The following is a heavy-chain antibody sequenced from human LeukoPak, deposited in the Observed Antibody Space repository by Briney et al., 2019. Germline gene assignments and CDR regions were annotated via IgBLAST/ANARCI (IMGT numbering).Heavy chain of an antibody. D-gene: IGHD2-8*02. CDR1: GGSISSSSYY. CDR3: ARDSGPPNYYFDY. J-gene: IGHJ4*02. CDR2: FYNRGSA. V-gene: IGHV4-39*07. Sequence: SETLSLTCTVSGGSISSSSYYWGWIRQPPGRGLEWIGSFYNRGSAYSNPSLKSRVTISVDTSRDQFSLKLSSVTAADTAVYYCARDSGPPNYYFDYWGQGSLVTVSS.